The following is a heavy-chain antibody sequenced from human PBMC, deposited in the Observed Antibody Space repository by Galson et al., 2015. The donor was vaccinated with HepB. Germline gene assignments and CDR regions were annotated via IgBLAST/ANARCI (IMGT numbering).Heavy chain of an antibody. J-gene: IGHJ4*02. D-gene: IGHD2-15*01. CDR2: INHSGST. Sequence: LSLTCAVYGGSFSGYYWSWIRQPPGKGLERIGEINHSGSTNYNPSLKSRVTISVDTSKNQFSLKLSSVTAADTAVYYCARGLSIVVVVAATGLDYWGQGTLVTVSS. V-gene: IGHV4-34*01. CDR3: ARGLSIVVVVAATGLDY. CDR1: GGSFSGYY.